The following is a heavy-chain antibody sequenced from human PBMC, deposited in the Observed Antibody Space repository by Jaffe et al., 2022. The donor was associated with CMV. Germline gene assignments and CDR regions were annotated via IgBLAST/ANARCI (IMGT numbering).Heavy chain of an antibody. CDR2: IDWDDEK. Sequence: QVTLRESGPALVNPTQTLTLTCTFSGFSLSTGAMCVSWIRQPPGKALEWLARIDWDDEKYYNTSLKTRLTISKDTSKNQVVLTMTNMDPVDTATYYCARTPPGFDLHYFDYWGQGTLVTVSS. J-gene: IGHJ4*02. V-gene: IGHV2-70*15. D-gene: IGHD3-9*01. CDR1: GFSLSTGAMC. CDR3: ARTPPGFDLHYFDY.